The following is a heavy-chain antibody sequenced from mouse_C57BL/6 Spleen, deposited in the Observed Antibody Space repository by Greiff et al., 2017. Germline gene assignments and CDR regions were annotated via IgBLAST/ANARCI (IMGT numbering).Heavy chain of an antibody. D-gene: IGHD2-1*01. V-gene: IGHV1-80*01. Sequence: QVQLQQSGAELVKPGASVKISCKASGYAFSSYWMNWVKQRPGKGLEWIGQIYPGDGDTNYNGKFQGKATLTADKSSSTAYMQLSSLTSEDSAVYFCGRGGGNYEGYYAMDYWGQGTSVTVSS. CDR2: IYPGDGDT. CDR1: GYAFSSYW. J-gene: IGHJ4*01. CDR3: GRGGGNYEGYYAMDY.